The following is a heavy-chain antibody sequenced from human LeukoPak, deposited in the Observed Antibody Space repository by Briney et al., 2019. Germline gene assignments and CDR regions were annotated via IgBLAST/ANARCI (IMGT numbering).Heavy chain of an antibody. CDR3: ARGGLRVVDYFDY. Sequence: PGGSLRLSCAASGFTVSSNYMSWVRQAPGKGLEWVSVTYYADSVKGRFTISRDNSKNTLYLQMNSLRAEDTAVYYCARGGLRVVDYFDYWGQGTQVTVSS. CDR1: GFTVSSNY. V-gene: IGHV3-66*02. J-gene: IGHJ4*02. CDR2: T. D-gene: IGHD3-3*01.